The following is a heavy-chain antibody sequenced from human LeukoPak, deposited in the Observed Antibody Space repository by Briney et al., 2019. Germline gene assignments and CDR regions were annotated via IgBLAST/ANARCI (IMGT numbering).Heavy chain of an antibody. CDR3: ASSSWSRSNWLDP. J-gene: IGHJ5*02. CDR2: IHSGGST. CDR1: GFTVNSNY. V-gene: IGHV3-66*02. Sequence: PGGSLRLSCAASGFTVNSNYMTWVRQAPGKGLEWVSVIHSGGSTFYADFVKGRFTISRDNSKNTLYLQVNSLRTDDTAVYYCASSSWSRSNWLDPWGQGTLVTVSS. D-gene: IGHD6-13*01.